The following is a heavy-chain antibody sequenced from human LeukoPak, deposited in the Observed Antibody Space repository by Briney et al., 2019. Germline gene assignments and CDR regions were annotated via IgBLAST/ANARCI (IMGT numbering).Heavy chain of an antibody. V-gene: IGHV3-30*19. J-gene: IGHJ4*02. Sequence: GGSLRLSCAASGFTFSIHGMHWVRQAPGKGLEWVAVISYDGSNKYYADSVKGRFTISRDNSKNTLYLQMNSLRAEDTAVYYCARDRNDILTGYYNPLDYWGQGTLVTVSS. CDR1: GFTFSIHG. CDR2: ISYDGSNK. CDR3: ARDRNDILTGYYNPLDY. D-gene: IGHD3-9*01.